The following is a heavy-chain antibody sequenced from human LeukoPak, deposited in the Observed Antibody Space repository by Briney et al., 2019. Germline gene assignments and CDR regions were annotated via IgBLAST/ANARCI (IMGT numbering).Heavy chain of an antibody. J-gene: IGHJ5*02. CDR2: IYTSGST. CDR1: GGTISNYY. V-gene: IGHV4-4*09. CDR3: ERHGGYCSSTSCYNWLDP. D-gene: IGHD2-2*01. Sequence: SETLTLTCTVSGGTISNYYWSWIRQPPGKGLEWIGYIYTSGSTNYNASPMSRVTTSSDTSKNQFCLKLSSVSAADTAVYYCERHGGYCSSTSCYNWLDPWGHGTLVTVSS.